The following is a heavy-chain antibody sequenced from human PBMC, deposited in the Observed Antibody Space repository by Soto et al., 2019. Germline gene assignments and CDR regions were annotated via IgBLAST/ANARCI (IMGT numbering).Heavy chain of an antibody. V-gene: IGHV4-38-2*01. D-gene: IGHD6-13*01. CDR3: ARNSSSSYFDY. CDR1: GSSITITYY. Sequence: PSETLSLTCAVSGSSITITYYWGWVRQPPGKGLEWIGSIHHSGSVFESGSTHYNPSFKSRVTISADTSKNQFSLKLTSVTAADTAVYFCARNSSSSYFDYWGQATLVTVSS. CDR2: IHHSGSVFESGST. J-gene: IGHJ4*02.